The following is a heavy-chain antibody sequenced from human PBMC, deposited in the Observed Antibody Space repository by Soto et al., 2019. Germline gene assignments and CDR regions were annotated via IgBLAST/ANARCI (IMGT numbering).Heavy chain of an antibody. CDR2: IIPIFGTA. CDR1: GGTFSNYV. D-gene: IGHD1-26*01. Sequence: QVQLVQSGAEVKKPGSSVKVSCKASGGTFSNYVISWVRQAPGQGREWMGGIIPIFGTANYAQKFQGRVTITADGSTNTAYMELSSLRSEDTAVYYCAGVFSDEKSKYYFDYWGQGTLVTVSS. CDR3: AGVFSDEKSKYYFDY. J-gene: IGHJ4*02. V-gene: IGHV1-69*01.